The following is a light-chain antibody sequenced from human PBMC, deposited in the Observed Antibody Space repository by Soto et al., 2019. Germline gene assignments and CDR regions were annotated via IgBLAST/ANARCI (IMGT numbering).Light chain of an antibody. Sequence: QSVLTQPPSVSGAPGQSVTISCTGSSSNIGAGYPVHWYQRLPGTAPKLLVSTNRPSGVSNRFSGSKSGNTASLTISGLQAEDEADYYCSSYTSSSTPYVFGTGTKLTVL. CDR2: T. J-gene: IGLJ1*01. CDR1: SSNIGAGYP. V-gene: IGLV1-40*01. CDR3: SSYTSSSTPYV.